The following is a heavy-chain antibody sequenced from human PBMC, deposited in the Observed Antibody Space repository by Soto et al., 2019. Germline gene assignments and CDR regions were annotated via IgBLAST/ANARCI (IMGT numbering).Heavy chain of an antibody. J-gene: IGHJ5*02. CDR3: AKNQGVELVPLATVDCFDP. D-gene: IGHD1-26*01. V-gene: IGHV3-23*01. CDR2: ISGSGFKK. Sequence: GGSLRLSCAASGFIFENFGMSWVRQAQGKGREWISSISGSGFKKYYADSVKGWFTISRNNSKSTVYLELNNLSADDTAVYHCAKNQGVELVPLATVDCFDPWGQGSVVTVSS. CDR1: GFIFENFG.